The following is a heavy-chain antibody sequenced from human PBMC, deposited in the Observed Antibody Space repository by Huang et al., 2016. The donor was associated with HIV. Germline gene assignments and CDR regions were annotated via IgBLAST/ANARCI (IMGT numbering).Heavy chain of an antibody. J-gene: IGHJ6*03. CDR1: GGSICSSSYY. CDR3: ASRTTVTTTSNYHYFYMDV. D-gene: IGHD4-17*01. Sequence: QLQLQESGPGLVKPSETLSLTCTVSGGSICSSSYYWGWIRQSPGKGLEWIGRIYYIGNGYYNPSLKSRVTMSVDRASNQFSLKMHSVTAADTAVYYCASRTTVTTTSNYHYFYMDVWGKGTTVIVSS. V-gene: IGHV4-39*01. CDR2: IYYIGNG.